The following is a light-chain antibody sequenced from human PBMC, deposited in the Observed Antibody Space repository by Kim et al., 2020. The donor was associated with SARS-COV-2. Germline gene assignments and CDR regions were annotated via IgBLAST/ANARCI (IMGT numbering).Light chain of an antibody. CDR1: QSVSSW. J-gene: IGKJ2*01. CDR2: AAS. V-gene: IGKV1-5*01. CDR3: QRYNTYAT. Sequence: DIQMTQSPSTLSASVGDRVTITCRASQSVSSWFAWYQQKPGKAPKLLIYAASSLESGVPSRFSGSGSGTEFTLTISSLQPDDFATYYFQRYNTYATFGQGTKLDIK.